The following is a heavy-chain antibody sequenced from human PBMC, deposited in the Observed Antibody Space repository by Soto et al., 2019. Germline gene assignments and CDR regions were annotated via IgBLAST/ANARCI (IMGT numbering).Heavy chain of an antibody. CDR1: GYTFTSYG. Sequence: ASVKVSCKASGYTFTSYGISWVRQAPGQGLEWMGWISAYNGNTNYAQKLQGRVTMTTDTSTSTAYMELRSLRSDDTAVYYCARDLDCSGGSCQFDYWAQGTLVTVSS. CDR3: ARDLDCSGGSCQFDY. D-gene: IGHD2-15*01. V-gene: IGHV1-18*01. J-gene: IGHJ4*02. CDR2: ISAYNGNT.